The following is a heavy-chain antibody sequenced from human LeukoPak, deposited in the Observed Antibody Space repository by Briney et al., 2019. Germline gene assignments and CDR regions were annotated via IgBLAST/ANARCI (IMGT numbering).Heavy chain of an antibody. CDR1: GGTFSSYA. V-gene: IGHV1-69*06. Sequence: SVKVSCKASGGTFSSYAISWVRQAPGQGLEWMGGIIPIFGTANYAQKFQGRVTITADKSTSTAYMELSSLRSEDTAVYYCARGETTVTTPGWFDPWGQGTLVTVSS. CDR3: ARGETTVTTPGWFDP. CDR2: IIPIFGTA. D-gene: IGHD4-17*01. J-gene: IGHJ5*02.